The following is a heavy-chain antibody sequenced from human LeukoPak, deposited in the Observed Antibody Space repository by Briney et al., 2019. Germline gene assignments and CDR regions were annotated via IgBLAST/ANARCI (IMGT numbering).Heavy chain of an antibody. V-gene: IGHV1-2*06. J-gene: IGHJ4*02. CDR2: INPNSGAT. CDR1: GYTFTGYY. D-gene: IGHD6-13*01. Sequence: ASVKVSCKASGYTFTGYYMHWVRQAPGQGLEWMGRINPNSGATNYAQKFQGRVAMTRDTSISTAYMELSRLRSDDTAVYYCARKLGSSWSLSAGSYYFDYWGQGTLVTVSS. CDR3: ARKLGSSWSLSAGSYYFDY.